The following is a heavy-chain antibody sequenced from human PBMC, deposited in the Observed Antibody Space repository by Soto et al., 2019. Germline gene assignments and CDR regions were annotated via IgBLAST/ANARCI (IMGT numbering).Heavy chain of an antibody. CDR1: GFTFSSYA. V-gene: IGHV3-30-3*01. J-gene: IGHJ6*02. Sequence: LRLSCAASGFTFSSYAMHWVRQAPGKGLEWVAVISYDGSNKYYADSVKGRFTISRDNSKNTLYLQMNSLRAEDTAVYYCARDFLGTSDFWSGYFKIGYYYGMDVWGQGTTVTVSS. CDR3: ARDFLGTSDFWSGYFKIGYYYGMDV. CDR2: ISYDGSNK. D-gene: IGHD3-3*01.